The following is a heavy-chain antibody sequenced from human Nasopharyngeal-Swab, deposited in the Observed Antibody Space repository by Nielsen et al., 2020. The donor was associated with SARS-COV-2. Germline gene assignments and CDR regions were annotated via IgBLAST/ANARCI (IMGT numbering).Heavy chain of an antibody. D-gene: IGHD3-22*01. CDR3: AREGAYYYDSSGYLPLDY. J-gene: IGHJ4*02. Sequence: WIRQPPGKGLEWVSSISSSSSYIYYADSVKGRFTISRDNAKNSPYLQMNSLRAEDTAVYYCAREGAYYYDSSGYLPLDYWGQGTLVTVSS. CDR2: ISSSSSYI. V-gene: IGHV3-21*01.